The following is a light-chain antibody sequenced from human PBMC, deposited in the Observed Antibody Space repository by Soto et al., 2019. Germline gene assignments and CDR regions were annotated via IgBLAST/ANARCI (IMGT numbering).Light chain of an antibody. Sequence: EIVLTQSPGTLSLSPGERATLSCRASQSVSSNFLAWYQEKPGQAPRLLIYGASSRATGIPDRFSGSGSGTDFTLTISRLEPEDFAVYYCRQYGRSLGLAFGGGTKVEI. CDR2: GAS. CDR1: QSVSSNF. J-gene: IGKJ4*01. V-gene: IGKV3-20*01. CDR3: RQYGRSLGLA.